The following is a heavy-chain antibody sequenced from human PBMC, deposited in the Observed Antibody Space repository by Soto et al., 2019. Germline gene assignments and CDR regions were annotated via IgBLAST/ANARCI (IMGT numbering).Heavy chain of an antibody. CDR2: IYYSGST. J-gene: IGHJ4*02. CDR1: GGSISSSSYY. Sequence: QLQLQESGPGLVKPSETLSLTCTVSGGSISSSSYYWGWIRQPPGKGLEWIGSIYYSGSTYYNPSLKSRVTMSVDTSKNQFALKLSAVTDANTAVYYCASQLRCLEWRNNVGYFDYWGQGTLVTVSS. CDR3: ASQLRCLEWRNNVGYFDY. D-gene: IGHD3-3*01. V-gene: IGHV4-39*01.